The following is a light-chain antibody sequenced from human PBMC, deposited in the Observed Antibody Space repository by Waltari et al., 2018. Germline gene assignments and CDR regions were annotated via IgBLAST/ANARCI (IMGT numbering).Light chain of an antibody. Sequence: RRARHRSRRVLAGARQKPGQAPRRRIQGASTRATGIPDRFIGSGSWTDVSLTISGLEPEDSAVYDCQHHFRLAATFGQGTKVEIK. CDR3: QHHFRLAAT. V-gene: IGKV3-20*01. CDR1: HRSRRV. J-gene: IGKJ1*01. CDR2: GAS.